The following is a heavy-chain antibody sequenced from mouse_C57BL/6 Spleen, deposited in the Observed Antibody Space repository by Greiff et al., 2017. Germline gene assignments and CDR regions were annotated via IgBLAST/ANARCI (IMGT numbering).Heavy chain of an antibody. V-gene: IGHV1-55*01. CDR1: GYTFTSYW. Sequence: QVQLQQPGAELVKPGASVKMSCKASGYTFTSYWITWVKQRPGQGLEWIGDIYPGSGSTNYNEKFKSKATLTVDTSSSTAYMQLNSLTSEDSAVYYCARLEDGYSNWYFDVWGTGTTVTVSS. CDR3: ARLEDGYSNWYFDV. J-gene: IGHJ1*03. D-gene: IGHD2-3*01. CDR2: IYPGSGST.